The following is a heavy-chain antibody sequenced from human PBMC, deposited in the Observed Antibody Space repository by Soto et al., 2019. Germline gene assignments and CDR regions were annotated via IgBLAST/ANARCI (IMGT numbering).Heavy chain of an antibody. CDR3: ARGQEGVVATH. J-gene: IGHJ4*02. Sequence: QVQLQQWGAGLLKPSETLSLNCAVTGGSLSGYYWSWIRQPPGKGLEWIGEVKDGGHTNYSPSLRGRVPLSSATSNNQFAPRLTSVTAAATGVYYCARGQEGVVATHWDQGSLVTVSS. V-gene: IGHV4-34*01. CDR2: VKDGGHT. D-gene: IGHD5-12*01. CDR1: GGSLSGYY.